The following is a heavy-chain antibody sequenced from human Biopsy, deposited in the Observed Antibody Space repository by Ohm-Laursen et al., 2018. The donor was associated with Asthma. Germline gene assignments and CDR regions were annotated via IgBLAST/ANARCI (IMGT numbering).Heavy chain of an antibody. D-gene: IGHD1-7*01. CDR1: GFAVSRDH. Sequence: GSLRLSCTASGFAVSRDHMFWVRQAPGKGLEWVSVIYSGGTSHTADSVRGRFTISRDYSKNTLYLQMHSLRAEDTAIYYCARFIDGTFFVDYWGQGTLVTVSS. J-gene: IGHJ4*02. V-gene: IGHV3-53*01. CDR3: ARFIDGTFFVDY. CDR2: IYSGGTS.